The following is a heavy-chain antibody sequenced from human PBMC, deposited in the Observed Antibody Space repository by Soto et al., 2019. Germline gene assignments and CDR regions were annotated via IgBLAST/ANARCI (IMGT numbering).Heavy chain of an antibody. CDR1: GFTVSDHY. V-gene: IGHV3-72*01. Sequence: EVQLVESGGGLVQPGGSLRLSCAASGFTVSDHYMDWVRKAPGKGLEWVGRSRTKDNSYSTEYAASVKGRFTISRDDSKTSLYLQMNSLKSEDTAVYYCARASRVVVALDYWGQGTLVTDSS. D-gene: IGHD5-12*01. J-gene: IGHJ4*02. CDR2: SRTKDNSYST. CDR3: ARASRVVVALDY.